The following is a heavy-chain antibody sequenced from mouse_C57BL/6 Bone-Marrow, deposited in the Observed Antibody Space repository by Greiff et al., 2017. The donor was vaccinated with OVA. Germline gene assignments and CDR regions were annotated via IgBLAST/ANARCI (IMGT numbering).Heavy chain of an antibody. V-gene: IGHV2-2*01. Sequence: VQLQQSGPGLVQPSQSLSITCTVSGFSLTSYGVHWVRQSPGKGLEWLGVIWSGGSTDYNAAFISRLSISKDNSKSQVFFKMNSLKAYDTAIYYCDRYLGLYCDHGGKGTTLTVSS. D-gene: IGHD4-1*01. CDR2: IWSGGST. CDR1: GFSLTSYG. CDR3: DRYLGLYCDH. J-gene: IGHJ2*01.